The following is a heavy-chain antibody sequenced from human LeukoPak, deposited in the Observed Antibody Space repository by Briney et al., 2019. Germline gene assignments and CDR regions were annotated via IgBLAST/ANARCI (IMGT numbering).Heavy chain of an antibody. CDR2: ISSSGSTI. D-gene: IGHD3-9*01. V-gene: IGHV3-48*03. J-gene: IGHJ4*02. Sequence: GGSLRLSCSASGFTFSNYYMTWVRQAPGKGLEWVSCISSSGSTIYYADSVKGRFTISRDNAKNSLYLQMNSLRAEDTAVYFCARALRHFDWLLPNLDYWGQGTLVTVSS. CDR1: GFTFSNYY. CDR3: ARALRHFDWLLPNLDY.